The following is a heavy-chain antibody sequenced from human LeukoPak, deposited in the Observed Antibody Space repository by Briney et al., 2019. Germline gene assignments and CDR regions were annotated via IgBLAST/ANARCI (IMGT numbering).Heavy chain of an antibody. D-gene: IGHD3-22*01. J-gene: IGHJ4*02. V-gene: IGHV4-61*02. CDR3: ARDKRYYDSSGYLGVSGYFDY. Sequence: SQTLSLTCTVSGGSISSGSYYWRWIRQPAGTGLEWIGRIYTSGSTNYNPSLKSRVTISVDTSKNQFSLKLSSVTAADTAVYYCARDKRYYDSSGYLGVSGYFDYWGQGTLVTVSS. CDR1: GGSISSGSYY. CDR2: IYTSGST.